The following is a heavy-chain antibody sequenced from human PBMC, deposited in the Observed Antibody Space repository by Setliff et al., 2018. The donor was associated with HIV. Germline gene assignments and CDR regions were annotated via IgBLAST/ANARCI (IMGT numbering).Heavy chain of an antibody. D-gene: IGHD4-17*01. Sequence: PSETLSLTCTVSGGSSIGHSFASTWIRQPPGKGLEWIGYIYTSGSTNYNPSLKSRVTMSVDTSKNQFSLRLHSVTAADTAVYYCARDPPEYGDSNDYWGQGTLVTVSS. V-gene: IGHV4-61*01. CDR3: ARDPPEYGDSNDY. J-gene: IGHJ4*02. CDR2: IYTSGST. CDR1: GGSSIGHSFA.